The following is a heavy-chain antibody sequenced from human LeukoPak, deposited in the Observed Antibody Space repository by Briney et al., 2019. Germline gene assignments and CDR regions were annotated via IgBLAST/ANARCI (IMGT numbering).Heavy chain of an antibody. CDR3: AKGPPKFRGGSYCFDY. V-gene: IGHV3-30*18. D-gene: IGHD1-26*01. Sequence: GGSLRLSCVASGFTFSGYGMHWVRQAPGKGLEWVAVISDDGSNKYYADSVKGRFTISRDNSKSTLYLQMNSLRAEDTAVYYCAKGPPKFRGGSYCFDYWGQGTLVTVSS. J-gene: IGHJ4*02. CDR2: ISDDGSNK. CDR1: GFTFSGYG.